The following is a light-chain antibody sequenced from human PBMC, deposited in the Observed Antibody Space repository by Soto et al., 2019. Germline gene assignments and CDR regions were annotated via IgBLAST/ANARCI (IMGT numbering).Light chain of an antibody. CDR1: SSALGSSNL. CDR2: EGS. J-gene: IGLJ2*01. Sequence: QSALSRPASVSGSPGQSITISCTGASSALGSSNLVSWYQQYPGKAPKLVIYEGSKRPSGVSYRFSGSTSGNTASLTISGLQADDEADYYCCSYAGTTTFVAFGGGTQLTVL. V-gene: IGLV2-23*03. CDR3: CSYAGTTTFVA.